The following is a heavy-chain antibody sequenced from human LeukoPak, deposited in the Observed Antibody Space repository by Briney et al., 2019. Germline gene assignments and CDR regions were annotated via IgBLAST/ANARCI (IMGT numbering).Heavy chain of an antibody. CDR1: GYTFTGYY. CDR2: INPNSGGT. Sequence: ASVKVSCKASGYTFTGYYMHWVRQAPGQGLEWMGWINPNSGGTNYAQKFQGRVTMTRDTSISTAYMELSSPRSDDTAVYYCARAPEGNLLNNWFDPWGQGTLVTVSS. V-gene: IGHV1-2*02. CDR3: ARAPEGNLLNNWFDP. D-gene: IGHD3-16*01. J-gene: IGHJ5*02.